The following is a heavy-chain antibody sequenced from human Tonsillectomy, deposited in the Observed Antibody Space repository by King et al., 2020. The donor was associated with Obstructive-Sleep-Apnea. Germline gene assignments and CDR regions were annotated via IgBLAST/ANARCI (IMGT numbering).Heavy chain of an antibody. CDR1: GFIFSSYA. CDR2: ISYDGSNK. CDR3: ARVLIDLETDY. D-gene: IGHD1-1*01. J-gene: IGHJ4*02. V-gene: IGHV3-30*04. Sequence: GQLVQSGGGVVQPGRSLRLSCAVSGFIFSSYAMHWVRQAPGKGPEWVAVISYDGSNKYYADSVKGRFTISRDNSESTLYLQMNSLRAEDTAIYYCARVLIDLETDYWGQGTLVTVSS.